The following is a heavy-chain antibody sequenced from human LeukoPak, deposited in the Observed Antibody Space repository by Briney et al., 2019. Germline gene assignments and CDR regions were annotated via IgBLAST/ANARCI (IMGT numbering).Heavy chain of an antibody. Sequence: SETLSLTCTVSGGSISSSYYYWGWIRQPPGKGLEWIGEINHSGSTNYNPSLKSRVTISVDTSKNQFSLKLSSVTAADTAVYYCARGRGYSYVDYWGQGTLVTVSS. J-gene: IGHJ4*02. CDR2: INHSGST. CDR1: GGSISSSYYY. D-gene: IGHD5-18*01. CDR3: ARGRGYSYVDY. V-gene: IGHV4-39*07.